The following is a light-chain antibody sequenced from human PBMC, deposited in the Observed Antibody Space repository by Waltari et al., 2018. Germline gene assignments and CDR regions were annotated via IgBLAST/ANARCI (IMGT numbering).Light chain of an antibody. J-gene: IGKJ2*01. Sequence: EIVLTQSPGILSLSQGERATLPCRAGQKISSIYLAWYQQKPGQAPRLLIDGASSRATGIPDRFSGSGTGADYTLTITRLEPEDFAMYYCQQYGSSPRTFGQGTKLEIK. V-gene: IGKV3-20*01. CDR1: QKISSIY. CDR2: GAS. CDR3: QQYGSSPRT.